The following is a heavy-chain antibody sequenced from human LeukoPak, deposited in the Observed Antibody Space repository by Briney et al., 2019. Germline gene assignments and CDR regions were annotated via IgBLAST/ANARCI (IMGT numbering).Heavy chain of an antibody. D-gene: IGHD3-22*01. CDR2: SIPIFGTS. CDR3: ARTRAPRGSSGYPFDY. Sequence: ASVKVSCKASGGTFSSYASSWVRQAPGQGLEWMGGSIPIFGTSNYAQKFQGRVTITADESPSTAYIELSSLRSEDTAVYYCARTRAPRGSSGYPFDYWGQGTLVTVSS. J-gene: IGHJ4*02. V-gene: IGHV1-69*13. CDR1: GGTFSSYA.